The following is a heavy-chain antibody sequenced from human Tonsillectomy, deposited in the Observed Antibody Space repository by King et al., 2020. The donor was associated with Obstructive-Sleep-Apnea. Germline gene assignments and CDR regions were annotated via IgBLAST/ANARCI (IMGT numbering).Heavy chain of an antibody. CDR3: AGVGAVASTDYLFAYGMDV. Sequence: VQLVESGGGVVQPGRSLRISCAASGFTFSSYAMHWGRQAPGKGLEWVAGLSYDGSNKYYTDSVKGRFTISRDNSKNTLYLQMNRLRAEDTAVYYCAGVGAVASTDYLFAYGMDVWGQGTTVTVSS. CDR1: GFTFSSYA. D-gene: IGHD6-19*01. J-gene: IGHJ6*02. V-gene: IGHV3-30*04. CDR2: LSYDGSNK.